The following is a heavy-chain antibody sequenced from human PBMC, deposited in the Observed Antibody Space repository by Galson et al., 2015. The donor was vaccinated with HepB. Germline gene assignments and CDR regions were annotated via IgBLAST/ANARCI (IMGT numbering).Heavy chain of an antibody. D-gene: IGHD3-16*01. CDR1: GYSFTTYW. CDR2: IYPGDSDP. V-gene: IGHV5-51*01. CDR3: ARHGGFVDY. J-gene: IGHJ4*02. Sequence: QSGAEVKKPGESLKISCKASGYSFTTYWIGWVRQMPGEGLEWMGIIYPGDSDPIYSPSFQGQATLSADKSISTAYLQWSSLEASDTAMYYCARHGGFVDYWGQGTLVTVSS.